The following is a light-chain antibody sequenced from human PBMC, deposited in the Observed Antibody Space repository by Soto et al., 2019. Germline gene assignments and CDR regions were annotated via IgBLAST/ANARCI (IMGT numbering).Light chain of an antibody. CDR2: EVT. CDR1: SSDVGGYDY. CDR3: TSYTSSSTQV. V-gene: IGLV2-14*03. J-gene: IGLJ1*01. Sequence: LTQPASVSGSPGQSITISCTGTSSDVGGYDYVSWYQQHPGTAPRLIIYEVTNRPSGVSNRFSGSKSGNMASLTISGLQAEDEADYYCTSYTSSSTQVFGTGTKVTVL.